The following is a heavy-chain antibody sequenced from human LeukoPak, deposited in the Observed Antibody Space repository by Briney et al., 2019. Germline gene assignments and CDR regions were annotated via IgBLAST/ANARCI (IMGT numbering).Heavy chain of an antibody. Sequence: GGSLRLSCAASGFTFSNAWMSWVRQAPGKGLEWVGRIKRETDGGTTDYAAPVKGRFPISRDDSKNTLYLQMNSLKTGDTAVYYCTTDSGDYWGQGTLVTVSS. J-gene: IGHJ4*02. D-gene: IGHD1-26*01. CDR3: TTDSGDY. CDR1: GFTFSNAW. CDR2: IKRETDGGTT. V-gene: IGHV3-15*01.